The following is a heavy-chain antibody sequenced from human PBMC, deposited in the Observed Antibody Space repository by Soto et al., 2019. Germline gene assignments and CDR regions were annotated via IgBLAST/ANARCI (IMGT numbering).Heavy chain of an antibody. J-gene: IGHJ5*02. D-gene: IGHD7-27*01. Sequence: PSETLSLTCAVSSGSISSSNWWSWVRQPPGKGLEWIGEIYHSGSTNYNPSLKSRVTISVDKSKNQFSLKLSSVTAADTAVYYCARAGLDEEHTNWGFRHGEYWFDPWGQGTLVTVSS. CDR3: ARAGLDEEHTNWGFRHGEYWFDP. CDR1: SGSISSSNW. CDR2: IYHSGST. V-gene: IGHV4-4*02.